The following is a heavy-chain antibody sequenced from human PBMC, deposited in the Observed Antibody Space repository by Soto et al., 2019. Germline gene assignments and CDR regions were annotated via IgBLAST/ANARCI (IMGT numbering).Heavy chain of an antibody. Sequence: EVQLLESGGGLVQPGGSRRLSCAASGFTFSTYAMGWVRQAPGKGLEWVSGITGSGGGTYYADSVKGRFTISRDNSKNMLYMEMNSLRAEDTAVYHCAKARDYYGAGYDSWGQGALVTVSS. V-gene: IGHV3-23*01. CDR2: ITGSGGGT. J-gene: IGHJ5*01. CDR3: AKARDYYGAGYDS. D-gene: IGHD3-10*01. CDR1: GFTFSTYA.